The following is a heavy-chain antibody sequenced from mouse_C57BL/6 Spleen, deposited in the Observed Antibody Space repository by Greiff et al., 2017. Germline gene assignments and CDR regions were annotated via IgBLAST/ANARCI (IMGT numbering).Heavy chain of an antibody. CDR3: TRGEGDNYAMDY. CDR1: GFTFSSYA. CDR2: ISSGGDYI. J-gene: IGHJ4*01. V-gene: IGHV5-9-1*02. D-gene: IGHD3-3*01. Sequence: EVKLVESGEGLVKPGGSLKLSCAASGFTFSSYAMSWVRQTPEKRLEWVAYISSGGDYIYYADTVKGRFTISRDNARNTLYLQMSSLKSEDTAMYYCTRGEGDNYAMDYWGQGTSVTVSS.